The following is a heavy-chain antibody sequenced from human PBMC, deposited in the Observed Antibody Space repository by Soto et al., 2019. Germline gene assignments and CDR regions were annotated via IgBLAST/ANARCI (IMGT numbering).Heavy chain of an antibody. D-gene: IGHD4-4*01. CDR3: AADATTVTTRRSIGMDV. Sequence: GPSVKVSCKASGFTFTSSAVQWVRQALGQRLEWIGWIVVGSGNTNYAQKFQERVTITRDMSTSTAYMELSSLRSEDTAVYYCAADATTVTTRRSIGMDVWGQGTTVTVSS. J-gene: IGHJ6*02. CDR2: IVVGSGNT. CDR1: GFTFTSSA. V-gene: IGHV1-58*01.